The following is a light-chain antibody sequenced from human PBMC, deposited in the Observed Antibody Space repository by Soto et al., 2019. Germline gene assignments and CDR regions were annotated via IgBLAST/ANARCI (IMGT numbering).Light chain of an antibody. CDR1: QSVRSN. Sequence: EIVMTQSPATLSVSPEERATLSCRASQSVRSNLAWCQQKPGQAPRLLIYGASTRATGIPARFSGSGSGTEFTLTISSLQSEDFAVYYCQHYNNWPPWTFGQGTKVEIK. CDR3: QHYNNWPPWT. CDR2: GAS. V-gene: IGKV3-15*01. J-gene: IGKJ1*01.